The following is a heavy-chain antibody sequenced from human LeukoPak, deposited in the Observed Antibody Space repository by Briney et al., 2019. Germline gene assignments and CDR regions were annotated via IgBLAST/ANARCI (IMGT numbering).Heavy chain of an antibody. CDR2: ISGTGGST. J-gene: IGHJ4*02. CDR3: AKDVRGYTYDFRYYDY. D-gene: IGHD5-18*01. V-gene: IGHV3-23*01. CDR1: GFTFSSYA. Sequence: PGGSLRLSCAASGFTFSSYAMSWVRQAPEKGLEWVSVISGTGGSTYYADSVKGRFTISRDNSKNTLYLQMKSMRAEDTAVYFCAKDVRGYTYDFRYYDYWGQGTLDTVSS.